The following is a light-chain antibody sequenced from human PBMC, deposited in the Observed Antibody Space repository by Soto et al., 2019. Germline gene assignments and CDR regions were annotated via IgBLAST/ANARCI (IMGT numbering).Light chain of an antibody. CDR2: DAS. CDR3: QRYDNVPRT. V-gene: IGKV1-33*01. J-gene: IGKJ2*01. CDR1: QDINNY. Sequence: DIQMTQSPSSLSASVGDRVTITCQASQDINNYLNWFQQKPGQAPKLLIYDASNLQTGVPSSFSGSGSGTDFTFTISSLQPEDIGTYYCQRYDNVPRTFGQGTRLEI.